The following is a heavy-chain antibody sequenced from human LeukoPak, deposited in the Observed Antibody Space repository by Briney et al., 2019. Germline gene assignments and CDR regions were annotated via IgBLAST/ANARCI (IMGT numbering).Heavy chain of an antibody. V-gene: IGHV4-59*01. CDR1: SGSISNYY. CDR3: ARGLSSGWSSRNFDY. D-gene: IGHD6-19*01. Sequence: SETLSLTCIVSSGSISNYYWSWIRQPPGKGLEWIGYIHYSGSTNYSPSLKSRVTMSVDTSKNQFSLKLSSVTAADTAVYYCARGLSSGWSSRNFDYWGQGTLVTVSS. J-gene: IGHJ4*02. CDR2: IHYSGST.